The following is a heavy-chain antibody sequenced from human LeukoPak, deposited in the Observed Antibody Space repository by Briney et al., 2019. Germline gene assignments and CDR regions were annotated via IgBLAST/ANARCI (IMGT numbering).Heavy chain of an antibody. CDR3: ARVGRESSTGWLDY. CDR1: GFTFSSYA. D-gene: IGHD6-19*01. CDR2: ISYDGSNK. V-gene: IGHV3-30-3*01. Sequence: GGSLRLSCAASGFTFSSYAMHWVRQAPGKGLEWVTVISYDGSNKYYADSVKGRFTISRDNSKNTLYLQMNSLRSDDTAVYYCARVGRESSTGWLDYWGQGTLVTVSS. J-gene: IGHJ4*02.